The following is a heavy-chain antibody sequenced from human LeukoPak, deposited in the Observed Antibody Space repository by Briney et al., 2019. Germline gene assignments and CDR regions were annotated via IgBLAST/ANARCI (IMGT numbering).Heavy chain of an antibody. CDR1: GFTVSSNY. Sequence: PGGSLRLSCAASGFTVSSNYMSWVRQAPGKGLEWVSVIYSGGSTYYADSVKGRFTISRDNSKSTLYLQMNSLRAEDTAVYYCAREAVMPVAPIGIGTSDRPLYEYYALDVWGQGTTVTVSS. D-gene: IGHD1-1*01. J-gene: IGHJ6*02. CDR3: AREAVMPVAPIGIGTSDRPLYEYYALDV. V-gene: IGHV3-53*01. CDR2: IYSGGST.